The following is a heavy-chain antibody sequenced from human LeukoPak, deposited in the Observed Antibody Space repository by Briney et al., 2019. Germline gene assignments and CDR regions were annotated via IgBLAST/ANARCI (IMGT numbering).Heavy chain of an antibody. V-gene: IGHV3-9*01. CDR3: AKDNAGYFDY. J-gene: IGHJ4*02. Sequence: GRSLRLSCAASGFTFDDYAMHWVRQAPGKGLEWVSGISWNSGSIGYADSVKGRFTISRDNAKNSLYLQMNSLRAEDTALYYCAKDNAGYFDYWGQGTLVTVSS. CDR1: GFTFDDYA. CDR2: ISWNSGSI.